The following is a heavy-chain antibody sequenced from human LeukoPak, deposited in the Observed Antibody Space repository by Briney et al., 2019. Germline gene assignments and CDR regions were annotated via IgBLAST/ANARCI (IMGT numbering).Heavy chain of an antibody. V-gene: IGHV3-7*01. Sequence: GGSLRLSCAASGFSVRDFWMAWVRQAPGKGPEWVAHIKEDRTADYYVDSVKGRFSISKDDGKNSLHLQMNSLRVEDTAVYYCVRGGWELDYWGQGTLVTVSS. CDR1: GFSVRDFW. CDR2: IKEDRTAD. J-gene: IGHJ4*02. D-gene: IGHD1-1*01. CDR3: VRGGWELDY.